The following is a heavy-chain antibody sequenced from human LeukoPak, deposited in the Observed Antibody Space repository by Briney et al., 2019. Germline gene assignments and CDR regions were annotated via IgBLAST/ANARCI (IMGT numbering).Heavy chain of an antibody. Sequence: PGGSLRLSCAASGFTFSNYSMNWVRQAPGKGLEWVSSISSSGSYIYYADSVKGRFTISRDNAKNSLYLQMNSLRAEDTAVYYCARARGIVGAEYGYWGQGTLVTVSS. CDR2: ISSSGSYI. J-gene: IGHJ4*02. V-gene: IGHV3-21*01. D-gene: IGHD1-26*01. CDR1: GFTFSNYS. CDR3: ARARGIVGAEYGY.